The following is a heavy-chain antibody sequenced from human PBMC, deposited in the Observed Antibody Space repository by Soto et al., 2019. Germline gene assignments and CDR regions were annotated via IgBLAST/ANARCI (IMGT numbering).Heavy chain of an antibody. Sequence: EVQLVESGGGLLQPGGSLRLSCAVSGSTFSNDWMHWVRQAPGKGLVWVSHINSDGSSTNYADFVKCRFTIARDNAKNTVYLQMNSLRAEDTAVYYCARDRSYSLDVWGQGSTVTVSS. CDR1: GSTFSNDW. CDR2: INSDGSST. CDR3: ARDRSYSLDV. J-gene: IGHJ6*02. V-gene: IGHV3-74*01.